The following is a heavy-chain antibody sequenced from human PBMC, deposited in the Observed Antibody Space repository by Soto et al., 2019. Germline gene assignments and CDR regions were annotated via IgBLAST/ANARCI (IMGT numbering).Heavy chain of an antibody. CDR2: IYYSGST. CDR1: GGTIRSYY. Sequence: SETLSLTCTVSGGTIRSYYWSWLRQPPEKGLERIGNIYYSGSTNYNHSLQSRVTISVDTSKNQFSLKLSSVTAADTAVYYCAKTATDGPQYYFSYWGQGTLVTVTA. D-gene: IGHD5-18*01. CDR3: AKTATDGPQYYFSY. V-gene: IGHV4-59*01. J-gene: IGHJ4*02.